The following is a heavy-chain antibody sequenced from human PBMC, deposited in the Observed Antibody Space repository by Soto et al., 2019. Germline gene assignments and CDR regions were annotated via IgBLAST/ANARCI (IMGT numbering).Heavy chain of an antibody. V-gene: IGHV3-11*01. Sequence: GGSLRLSCAGSGFTFSDYYMSWIRQAPGKGLEWVSYISSSGSTIYYADSVKGRFTISRDNAKNSLYLQMNSLRAEDTAVYYCARDPREYYFDYWGQGTLVTVSS. CDR1: GFTFSDYY. CDR2: ISSSGSTI. J-gene: IGHJ4*02. CDR3: ARDPREYYFDY.